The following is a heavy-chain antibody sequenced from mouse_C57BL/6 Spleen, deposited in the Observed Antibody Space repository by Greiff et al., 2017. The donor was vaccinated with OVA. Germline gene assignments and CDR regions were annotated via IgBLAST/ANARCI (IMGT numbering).Heavy chain of an antibody. J-gene: IGHJ2*01. D-gene: IGHD2-1*01. CDR1: GYSITSDY. CDR3: ARSPLYYGKGNYFDY. CDR2: ISYSGST. Sequence: EVMLVESGPGLAKPSQTLSLTCSVTGYSITSDYWNWIRKFPGNKLEYMGYISYSGSTYYNPSLKSRISITRDTSKNQYYLQLNSVTTEDTATYYCARSPLYYGKGNYFDYWGQGTTLTVSS. V-gene: IGHV3-8*01.